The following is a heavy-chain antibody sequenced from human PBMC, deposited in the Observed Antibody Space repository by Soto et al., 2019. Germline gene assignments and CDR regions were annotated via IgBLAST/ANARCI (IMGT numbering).Heavy chain of an antibody. CDR1: GFTFSDYY. Sequence: QVQLVESGGGLVKPGGSLRLSCAASGFTFSDYYMSWIRQAPGKGLEWVSYISSSSSYTNYADAVKGRFTISRDNAKNSLYLQINSLRAEDTAVYYCARNDLGYSSGWYLDYWGQGTLVTVSS. CDR3: ARNDLGYSSGWYLDY. V-gene: IGHV3-11*06. J-gene: IGHJ4*02. D-gene: IGHD6-19*01. CDR2: ISSSSSYT.